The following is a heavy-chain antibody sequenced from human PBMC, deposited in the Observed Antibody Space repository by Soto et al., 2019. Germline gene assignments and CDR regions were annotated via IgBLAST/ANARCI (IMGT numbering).Heavy chain of an antibody. CDR1: GGTFSSYA. J-gene: IGHJ6*02. Sequence: GASVKVSFKASGGTFSSYAISWVRQAPGQGLEWMGGIGPIFGTANYAQKFQGRVTITADESTSTAYMELRSLRSEDTAVYYCARAPPTMTTVTTIYYYYGMDVSGQGTTVTVSS. CDR2: IGPIFGTA. V-gene: IGHV1-69*13. CDR3: ARAPPTMTTVTTIYYYYGMDV. D-gene: IGHD4-17*01.